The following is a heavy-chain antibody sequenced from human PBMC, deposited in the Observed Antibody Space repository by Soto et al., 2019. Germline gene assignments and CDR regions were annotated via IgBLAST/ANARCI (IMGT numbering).Heavy chain of an antibody. J-gene: IGHJ6*02. D-gene: IGHD2-15*01. CDR1: GGTFSSYA. V-gene: IGHV1-69*01. CDR2: IIPIFGTA. CDR3: ARVCSGGSCYSRGSRSDYYYGMDV. Sequence: QVQLVQSGAEVKKPGSSVKVSCKASGGTFSSYAISWVRQAPGQGLEWMGGIIPIFGTANYAQKFQGRVTITADESKSTAYMELSSLRSEDTAVYYCARVCSGGSCYSRGSRSDYYYGMDVWGQGTTVTVSS.